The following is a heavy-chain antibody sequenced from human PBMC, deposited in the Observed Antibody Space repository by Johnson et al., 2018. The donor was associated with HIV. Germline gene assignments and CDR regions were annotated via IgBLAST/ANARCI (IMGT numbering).Heavy chain of an antibody. D-gene: IGHD6-19*01. J-gene: IGHJ3*02. V-gene: IGHV3-66*01. CDR2: IYSGGST. CDR3: AKGSGGYSAVDI. CDR1: FFTFRLTS. Sequence: FFPPCCSLLLSFSASFFTFRLTSLLCFLPSPWPGLAWVSVIYSGGSTYHADSVKGRFTISSSPSPPPLFLQMNSLRAEDTAVYYCAKGSGGYSAVDIWGQGTMVTVSS.